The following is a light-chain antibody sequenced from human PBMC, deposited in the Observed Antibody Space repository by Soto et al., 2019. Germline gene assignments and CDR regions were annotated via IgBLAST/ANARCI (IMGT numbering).Light chain of an antibody. CDR3: CSYAGSHSPYD. CDR1: SSDVGGYTY. Sequence: QSALTQPRSVSGSPGQSVTISCTGTSSDVGGYTYVSWYQQHPGKAPKLMIYDGTRRPSGVPDRLSGSKSGNTASLTISGLQDKDEADYSCCSYAGSHSPYDSGPGTK. J-gene: IGLJ1*01. V-gene: IGLV2-11*01. CDR2: DGT.